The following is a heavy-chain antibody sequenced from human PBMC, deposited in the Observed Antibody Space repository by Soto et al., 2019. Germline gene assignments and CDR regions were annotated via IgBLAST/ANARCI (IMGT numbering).Heavy chain of an antibody. CDR1: AFTFNTYA. Sequence: EVQLLESGGGLVQPGGSLRLSCAASAFTFNTYAMGWVRQAPGKGLEWVSAISVSGGGTYYADSVKGRFTISRATSKNTLYLQMNSLRADDTAVYYCAKSGGASPYYFDYWGRGTLVTVSS. CDR2: ISVSGGGT. V-gene: IGHV3-23*01. CDR3: AKSGGASPYYFDY. J-gene: IGHJ4*02. D-gene: IGHD1-26*01.